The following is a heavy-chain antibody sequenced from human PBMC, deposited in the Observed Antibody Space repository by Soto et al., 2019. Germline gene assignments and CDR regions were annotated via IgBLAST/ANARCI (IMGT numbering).Heavy chain of an antibody. CDR1: GYSFAGYW. V-gene: IGHV5-10-1*01. CDR3: ARQIYDSDSGPNFQYYFDS. J-gene: IGHJ4*02. Sequence: GESLKISCKGSGYSFAGYWITWVRQKPGKGLEWMGRIDPSDSQTYYSPSFRGHVTISATKSITTVFLQWSSLRASDTAMYYCARQIYDSDSGPNFQYYFDSWGQGTPVTVSS. CDR2: IDPSDSQT. D-gene: IGHD5-12*01.